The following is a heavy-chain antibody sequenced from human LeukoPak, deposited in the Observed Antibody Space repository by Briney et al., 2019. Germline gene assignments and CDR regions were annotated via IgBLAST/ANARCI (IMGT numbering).Heavy chain of an antibody. Sequence: SETLSLTCTVSGGSISSSSYYWGWIRQPPGKGLEWIGSIYYSGSTYYNPSLKSRVTISVDTSKNQFSLKLSSVTAADTAVYYCASRGEDYGGNSDPYYYYYMDDWGKGTTVTVSS. CDR2: IYYSGST. D-gene: IGHD4-23*01. J-gene: IGHJ6*03. CDR1: GGSISSSSYY. CDR3: ASRGEDYGGNSDPYYYYYMDD. V-gene: IGHV4-39*07.